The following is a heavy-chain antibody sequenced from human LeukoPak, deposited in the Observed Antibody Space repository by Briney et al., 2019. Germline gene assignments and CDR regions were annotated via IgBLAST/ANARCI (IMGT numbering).Heavy chain of an antibody. CDR2: INPNSGGT. CDR3: ARAGSAPLDPYYMDV. V-gene: IGHV1-2*02. CDR1: GYTFTGYY. Sequence: ASVKVSCKASGYTFTGYYMHWVRQAPGQGLEWMGWINPNSGGTNYAQKFQGRVTMTRDTSISTAYMELSRLRSDDTAVYYCARAGSAPLDPYYMDVWGKGTTVTVSS. J-gene: IGHJ6*03. D-gene: IGHD1-1*01.